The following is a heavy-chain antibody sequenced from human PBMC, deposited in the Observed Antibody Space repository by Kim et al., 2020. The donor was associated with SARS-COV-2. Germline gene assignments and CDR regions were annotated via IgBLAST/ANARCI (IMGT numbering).Heavy chain of an antibody. D-gene: IGHD3-16*02. J-gene: IGHJ4*02. CDR3: AKEEGREHYRQLNN. Sequence: GGSLRLSCAAPGFIFSDYAMSWVRQAPGKGLECVSGISAGGGSTFYADPVKGRFTISRDNSKNTLYLQMNSLRVEDTAFYYCAKEEGREHYRQLNNWGQGTLVTVAS. CDR2: ISAGGGST. V-gene: IGHV3-23*01. CDR1: GFIFSDYA.